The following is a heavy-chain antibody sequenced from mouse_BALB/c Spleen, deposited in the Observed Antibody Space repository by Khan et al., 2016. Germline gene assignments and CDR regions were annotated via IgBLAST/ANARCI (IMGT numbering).Heavy chain of an antibody. D-gene: IGHD4-1*01. CDR2: ISYSGST. CDR3: AINWDEEDY. V-gene: IGHV3-2*02. CDR1: GYSITSDYA. Sequence: EVKLEESGPGLVKPSQSLSLTCTVTGYSITSDYAWNWIRQFPGNKLEWMGYISYSGSTSYNPSLKSRISITRDTSKNQFFLQLNSETTEDTATYHCAINWDEEDYWGQGTLVTVSA. J-gene: IGHJ3*01.